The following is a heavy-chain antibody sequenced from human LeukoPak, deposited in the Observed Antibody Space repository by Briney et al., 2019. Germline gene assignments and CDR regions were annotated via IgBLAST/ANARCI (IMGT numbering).Heavy chain of an antibody. Sequence: PSETLSLTCTVSGGSISSYYWSWIRQPAGKGLEWIGRIYTSGSTNYNPSLKSRVTMSVDTSKNQFSLKLSSVTAADTAVYYCASGYCTNAVCYSPLGQYNWFDPWGQGTLVTVSS. CDR3: ASGYCTNAVCYSPLGQYNWFDP. D-gene: IGHD2-8*01. V-gene: IGHV4-4*07. CDR2: IYTSGST. J-gene: IGHJ5*02. CDR1: GGSISSYY.